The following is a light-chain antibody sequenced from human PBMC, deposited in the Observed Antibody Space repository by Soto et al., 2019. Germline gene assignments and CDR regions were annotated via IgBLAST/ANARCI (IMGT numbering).Light chain of an antibody. J-gene: IGKJ5*01. CDR2: GAS. CDR3: QQYNNWPPIT. CDR1: QSVSSK. V-gene: IGKV3-15*01. Sequence: EIVTTQSPATLSVSTGERDTLSCRASQSVSSKLAWYQQKPGQAPRLLIYGASTRATGIPARFSGSGSATEFTLTISSLQSEDFAVYYCQQYNNWPPITFGQGTRLEIK.